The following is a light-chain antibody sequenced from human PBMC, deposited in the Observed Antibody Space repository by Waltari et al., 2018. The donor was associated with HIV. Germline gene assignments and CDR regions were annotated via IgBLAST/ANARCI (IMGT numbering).Light chain of an antibody. Sequence: QSVLTQPPSASGTPGQTVTISCSGGTSNLDYNYVYWYQHLPGMTPRLLIYRNHQRPSVVPDRFSGSKSGTSASLAISGLRSEDEADYYCAAWDDSLSDVIFGGGTKLTVL. CDR3: AAWDDSLSDVI. CDR2: RNH. CDR1: TSNLDYNY. V-gene: IGLV1-47*01. J-gene: IGLJ2*01.